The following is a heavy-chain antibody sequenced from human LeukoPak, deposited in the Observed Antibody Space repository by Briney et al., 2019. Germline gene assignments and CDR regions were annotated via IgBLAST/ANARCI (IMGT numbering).Heavy chain of an antibody. CDR2: IYYSGST. J-gene: IGHJ4*02. D-gene: IGHD3-3*01. Sequence: SETLSLTCTASGGSISSSSYYWGWIRQPPGKGLEWIGSIYYSGSTYYNPSLKSRVTISVDTSKNQFSLKLSSVTAADTAVYYCAALGVRDFWSGYYNDYWGQGTLVTVSS. CDR3: AALGVRDFWSGYYNDY. CDR1: GGSISSSSYY. V-gene: IGHV4-39*01.